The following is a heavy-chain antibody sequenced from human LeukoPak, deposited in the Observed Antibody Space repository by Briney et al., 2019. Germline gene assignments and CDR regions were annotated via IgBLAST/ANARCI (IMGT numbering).Heavy chain of an antibody. D-gene: IGHD3-16*02. J-gene: IGHJ4*02. CDR3: ARLGPAYDYVWGSYRTIDY. Sequence: SETLSLICAVSGYSTSSGYYWGWVRQPPGKGLEWIGSIYHSGSTYYNPSLKSRVTISVDTSKNQFSLKLSSVTAADTAVYYCARLGPAYDYVWGSYRTIDYWGQGTLVTVSS. CDR1: GYSTSSGYY. CDR2: IYHSGST. V-gene: IGHV4-38-2*01.